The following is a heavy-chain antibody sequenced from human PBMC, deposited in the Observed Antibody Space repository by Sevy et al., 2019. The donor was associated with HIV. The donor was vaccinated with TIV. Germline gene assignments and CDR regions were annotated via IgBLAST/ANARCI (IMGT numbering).Heavy chain of an antibody. CDR3: ARGGDFWSGFHYYFYGMDV. D-gene: IGHD3-3*01. V-gene: IGHV3-53*01. J-gene: IGHJ6*02. CDR1: GFTVSSNY. Sequence: GSLRLSCAASGFTVSSNYMSWVRQAPGKGLEWVSIIYSGGTTYYADSVTGRFTISRDNSKNTLYLQMNSLRAEDTALYYCARGGDFWSGFHYYFYGMDVWGQGTTVTVSS. CDR2: IYSGGTT.